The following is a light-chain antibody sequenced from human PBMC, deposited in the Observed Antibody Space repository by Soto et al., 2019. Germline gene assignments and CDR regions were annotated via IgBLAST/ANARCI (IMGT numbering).Light chain of an antibody. CDR1: HNIGSW. V-gene: IGKV1-5*01. CDR2: YAS. J-gene: IGKJ1*01. CDR3: QPYNTYLT. Sequence: DIQMTPSPSTLSASFGARVTITCRASHNIGSWLAWYQQRPGKAPNVLIYYASTLETGVPSRLSGSGSGTEFTLTISSLHPNDFATYYCQPYNTYLTFGQGTKVDIK.